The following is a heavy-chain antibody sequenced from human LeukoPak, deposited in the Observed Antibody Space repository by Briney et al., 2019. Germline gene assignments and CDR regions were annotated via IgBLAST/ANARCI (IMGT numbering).Heavy chain of an antibody. V-gene: IGHV3-21*01. D-gene: IGHD2-15*01. J-gene: IGHJ4*02. Sequence: GGSLRLSCAASGVTFSSYSMNWVRQAPGKGLEGVSSISSSSSYIYYADSVKGRFTISRDNAKNSLYLQMNSLRAEDTAVYYCASGVAGDYWGKGTLVTVSS. CDR3: ASGVAGDY. CDR2: ISSSSSYI. CDR1: GVTFSSYS.